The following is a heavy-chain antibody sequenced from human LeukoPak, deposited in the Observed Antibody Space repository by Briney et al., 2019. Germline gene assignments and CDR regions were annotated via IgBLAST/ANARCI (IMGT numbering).Heavy chain of an antibody. V-gene: IGHV4-4*07. D-gene: IGHD6-19*01. CDR3: ARVPRSSGWYRGQFDY. CDR1: GGSISSYY. J-gene: IGHJ4*02. Sequence: SETLSLTCTVSGGSISSYYWSWIRQPAGKGLEWIGRIYTSGSTNYNPSLKSRVTMSVDTSKNQFSLKLSSVTAADTAVYYCARVPRSSGWYRGQFDYWGQGTLVTVSS. CDR2: IYTSGST.